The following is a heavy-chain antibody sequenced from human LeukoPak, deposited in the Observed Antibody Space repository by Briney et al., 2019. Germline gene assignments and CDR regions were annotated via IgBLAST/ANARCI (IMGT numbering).Heavy chain of an antibody. CDR3: ARDMDFRINWFDP. J-gene: IGHJ5*02. CDR1: GFIFSSYE. V-gene: IGHV3-48*03. CDR2: ISSSGGTI. D-gene: IGHD2-2*03. Sequence: GGSLRLSCAASGFIFSSYEMNWVRQAPGKGLEWVSYISSSGGTIYYADSVKGRFTSSRDNAKNTLYLQMNSLRAEDTAVYYCARDMDFRINWFDPWGQGTLVTVSS.